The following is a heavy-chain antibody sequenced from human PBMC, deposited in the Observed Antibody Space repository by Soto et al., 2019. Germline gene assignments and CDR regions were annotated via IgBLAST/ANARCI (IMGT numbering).Heavy chain of an antibody. D-gene: IGHD3-16*01. J-gene: IGHJ4*02. CDR2: INSDGSST. CDR3: AKAMGGGSDGESDY. V-gene: IGHV3-74*01. CDR1: GFTFSSYW. Sequence: EVQLVESGGGLVQPGESLRLSCAASGFTFSSYWMHWVRQAPGKGLVWVSRINSDGSSTSYADSVKGRFTISRDNAKKTLYLERNSLGAEETAVYYWAKAMGGGSDGESDYWGQGTLVTVSS.